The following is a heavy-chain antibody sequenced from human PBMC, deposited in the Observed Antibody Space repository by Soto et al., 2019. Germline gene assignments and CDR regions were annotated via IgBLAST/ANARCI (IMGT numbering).Heavy chain of an antibody. V-gene: IGHV3-23*01. D-gene: IGHD2-2*02. CDR2: ISGSGGST. CDR1: GFTFSSYA. CDR3: AREAFDCSSTSCHIYYFDY. J-gene: IGHJ4*02. Sequence: PGGSLRLSCAASGFTFSSYAMSWVRQAPGKGLDWVSAISGSGGSTYYADSVKGRFTISRDNAKNSLYLQMNSLRAEDTAVYYCAREAFDCSSTSCHIYYFDYWGQGTLVTVSS.